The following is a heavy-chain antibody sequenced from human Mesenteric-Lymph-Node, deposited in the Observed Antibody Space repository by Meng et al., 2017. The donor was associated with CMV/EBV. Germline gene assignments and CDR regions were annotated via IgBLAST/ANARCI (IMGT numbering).Heavy chain of an antibody. CDR1: GFTSSSHS. CDR3: ARDRWFLEWLLPLDF. Sequence: GGSLRLSCAASGFTSSSHSMNWVRQALGKGLEWVSSISSNDRTTNYAESVKGRFIISRDNAKNSVYLQMHSLRAEDTAVYYCARDRWFLEWLLPLDFWGQGTLVTVSS. V-gene: IGHV3-48*04. J-gene: IGHJ4*02. CDR2: ISSNDRTT. D-gene: IGHD3-3*01.